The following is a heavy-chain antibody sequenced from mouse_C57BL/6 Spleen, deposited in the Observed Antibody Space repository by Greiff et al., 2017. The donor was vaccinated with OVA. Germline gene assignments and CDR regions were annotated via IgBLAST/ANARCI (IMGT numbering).Heavy chain of an antibody. V-gene: IGHV1-22*01. CDR1: GYTFTDYN. CDR3: ERSYYGRSPFAY. J-gene: IGHJ3*01. CDR2: INPNNGGT. D-gene: IGHD1-1*01. Sequence: VQLQQSGPELVKPGASVKMSCKASGYTFTDYNMHWVKQSHGKSLEWIGYINPNNGGTSYNQKFKGKATLTVNKSSSTAYMALRSLTSEDSAVDNGERSYYGRSPFAYWGKGTLVTVSA.